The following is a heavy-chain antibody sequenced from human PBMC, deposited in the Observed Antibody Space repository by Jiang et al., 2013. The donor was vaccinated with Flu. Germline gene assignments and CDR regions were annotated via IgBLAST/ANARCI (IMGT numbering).Heavy chain of an antibody. CDR1: GGSISSYY. D-gene: IGHD3-10*02. J-gene: IGHJ4*02. Sequence: GPGLVKPSETLSLTCTVSGGSISSYYWSWIRQPPGKGLEWIGYIYYSGSTNYNPSLKSRVTISVDTSKNQFSLKLSSVTAADTAVYYCARHEGRYVYFDYWGQGTLVSVSA. CDR2: IYYSGST. CDR3: ARHEGRYVYFDY. V-gene: IGHV4-59*08.